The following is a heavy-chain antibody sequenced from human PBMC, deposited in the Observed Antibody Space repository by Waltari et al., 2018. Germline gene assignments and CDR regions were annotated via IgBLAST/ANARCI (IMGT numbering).Heavy chain of an antibody. CDR1: VGSFSVYY. CDR3: ARHADYDYVWGSSYNWFDP. V-gene: IGHV4-34*01. J-gene: IGHJ5*02. Sequence: QVQLQQWGAGLLKPSETLSLTCAAYVGSFSVYYWSWIRHPPGKGLEWIGEINHSGSTNYNPSLKSRVTISVDTSKNQFSLKLSSVTAADTAVYYCARHADYDYVWGSSYNWFDPWGQGTLVTVSS. D-gene: IGHD3-16*01. CDR2: INHSGST.